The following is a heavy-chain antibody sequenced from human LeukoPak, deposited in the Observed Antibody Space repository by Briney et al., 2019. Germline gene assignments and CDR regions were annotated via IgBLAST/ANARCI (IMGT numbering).Heavy chain of an antibody. D-gene: IGHD3-10*01. J-gene: IGHJ4*02. CDR2: ISYDGSNK. CDR1: GFTFSSYA. Sequence: GGSLRLSCSASGFTFSSYAMHWVRQAPGNGLEWVAVISYDGSNKYYAGSVKGRFTISRDNSKNTLYLQMNSLRAEDTAVYYCARDRITMVRGPFDYSGQGTLVTVSS. V-gene: IGHV3-30*04. CDR3: ARDRITMVRGPFDY.